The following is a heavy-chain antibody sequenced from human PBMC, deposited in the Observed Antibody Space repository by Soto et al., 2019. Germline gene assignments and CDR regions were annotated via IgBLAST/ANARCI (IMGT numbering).Heavy chain of an antibody. Sequence: PGGPLSLSSAASGFTFSSYAMSWVRQAPGKGLEWASAISGSGGSTYYADSVKGRVTISRHHSKNTLYLQMNSLRAEDTAVYYSAKDGYSYGYRYFDYWGQGTLVTVSS. CDR2: ISGSGGST. J-gene: IGHJ4*02. D-gene: IGHD5-18*01. CDR1: GFTFSSYA. CDR3: AKDGYSYGYRYFDY. V-gene: IGHV3-23*01.